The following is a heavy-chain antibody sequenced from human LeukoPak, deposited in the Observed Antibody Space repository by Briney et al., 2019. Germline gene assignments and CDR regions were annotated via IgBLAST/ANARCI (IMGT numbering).Heavy chain of an antibody. CDR3: AREVVIFPDYYYYGMDV. D-gene: IGHD3-9*01. CDR2: ISRSGDSL. Sequence: GGSLRLSCAASGFPFRDYYKTWIRQAPGKGLEWISYISRSGDSLYYADSVEGRFTISRDNAKNPLFLQMNSLRADDTAVYYCAREVVIFPDYYYYGMDVWGQGTTVTVSS. CDR1: GFPFRDYY. J-gene: IGHJ6*02. V-gene: IGHV3-11*01.